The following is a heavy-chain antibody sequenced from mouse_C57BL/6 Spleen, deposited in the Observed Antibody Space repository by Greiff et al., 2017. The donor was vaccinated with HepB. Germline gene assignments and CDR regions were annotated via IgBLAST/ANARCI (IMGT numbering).Heavy chain of an antibody. Sequence: VQLQQSGAELARPGASVKLSCKASGYTFTSYGISWVKQRTGQGLEWIGEIYPRSGNTYYNEKFKGKATLTADKSSSTAYMELRSLTSEDSAVYFCAMEVYYYGSSPAGFAYWGQGTLVTVSA. D-gene: IGHD1-1*01. V-gene: IGHV1-81*01. CDR3: AMEVYYYGSSPAGFAY. J-gene: IGHJ3*01. CDR1: GYTFTSYG. CDR2: IYPRSGNT.